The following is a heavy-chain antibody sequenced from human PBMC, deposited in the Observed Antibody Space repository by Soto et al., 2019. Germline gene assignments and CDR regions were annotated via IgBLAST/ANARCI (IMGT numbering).Heavy chain of an antibody. CDR3: ARDNGYYDF. V-gene: IGHV1-18*01. CDR1: GYTFSSYS. CDR2: ISTNSGNT. J-gene: IGHJ4*02. D-gene: IGHD2-8*01. Sequence: ASVKVSCKTSGYTFSSYSINWVRQAPGQGLEWMAWISTNSGNTHYAERLQGRVTVTLDKTARTAFMEMWGLTSDDTAVYFCARDNGYYDFWGQGTLVTVSS.